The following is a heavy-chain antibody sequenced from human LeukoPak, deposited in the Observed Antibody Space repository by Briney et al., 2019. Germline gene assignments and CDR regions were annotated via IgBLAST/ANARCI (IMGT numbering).Heavy chain of an antibody. J-gene: IGHJ4*02. CDR1: GFTFSSYG. CDR2: IWYDGSNK. Sequence: GGSLRLSCAASGFTFSSYGMHWVRQAPGKGLEWVAVIWYDGSNKYYADSVKGRFTISRDNSKNTLYLQMNSLRAEDTAVYYCARDISSSGWYGEYYFDYWGQGTLVTVSS. CDR3: ARDISSSGWYGEYYFDY. V-gene: IGHV3-33*01. D-gene: IGHD6-19*01.